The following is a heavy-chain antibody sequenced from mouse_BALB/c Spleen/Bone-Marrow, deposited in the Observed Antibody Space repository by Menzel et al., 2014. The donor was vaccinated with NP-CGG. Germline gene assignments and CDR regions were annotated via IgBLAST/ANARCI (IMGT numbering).Heavy chain of an antibody. V-gene: IGHV2-9*02. CDR3: ARDHYGSLYAMDY. Sequence: QVQLQQPGPGLVAPSQSLSITCTVSGFSLTSYGVHWVRQPPGKGLEWLGVIWAGGSTNYNSALMSRLSISKDNSKSQVFLKTNSLQTDDTAMYYCARDHYGSLYAMDYWGQGTSVTVSS. D-gene: IGHD1-1*01. CDR1: GFSLTSYG. CDR2: IWAGGST. J-gene: IGHJ4*01.